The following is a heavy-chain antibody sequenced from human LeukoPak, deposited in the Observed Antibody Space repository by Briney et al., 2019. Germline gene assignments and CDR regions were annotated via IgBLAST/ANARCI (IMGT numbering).Heavy chain of an antibody. Sequence: GGSLRLSCAASGFTFSSYSMNWVRQAPGKGLEWVSSISSSSSYIYYADSVKGRFTISRDNAKNSLYLQMNSLRAEDTAVYYCASGSEGQLLNYFDYWGQGTLVTVSS. CDR3: ASGSEGQLLNYFDY. CDR1: GFTFSSYS. J-gene: IGHJ4*02. CDR2: ISSSSSYI. D-gene: IGHD2-2*01. V-gene: IGHV3-21*01.